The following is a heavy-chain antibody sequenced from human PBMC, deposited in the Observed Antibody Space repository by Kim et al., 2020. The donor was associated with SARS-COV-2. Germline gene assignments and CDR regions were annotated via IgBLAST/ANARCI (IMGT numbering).Heavy chain of an antibody. CDR3: AKGAGAPVFFDY. V-gene: IGHV3-23*01. Sequence: YADSVKGRCTISRDNSKNTLFRQRNNLRAEDRAVYYCAKGAGAPVFFDYWGQGTLVTVSS. J-gene: IGHJ4*02. D-gene: IGHD6-19*01.